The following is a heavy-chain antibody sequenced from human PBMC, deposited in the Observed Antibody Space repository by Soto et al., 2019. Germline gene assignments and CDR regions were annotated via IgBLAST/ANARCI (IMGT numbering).Heavy chain of an antibody. D-gene: IGHD1-26*01. V-gene: IGHV3-11*05. Sequence: GSLRLSCAASGFTFSDYYMSWIRQAPGKGLEWVSYISSSSSYTNYADSVKGRFTISRDNAKNSLYLQMNSLRAEDTAVYYCARDSLEGTIPFGMDVWGQGTTVTVSS. CDR2: ISSSSSYT. CDR1: GFTFSDYY. J-gene: IGHJ6*02. CDR3: ARDSLEGTIPFGMDV.